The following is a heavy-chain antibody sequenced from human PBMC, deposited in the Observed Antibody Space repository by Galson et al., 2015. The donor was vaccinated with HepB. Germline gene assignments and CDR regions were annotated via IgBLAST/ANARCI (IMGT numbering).Heavy chain of an antibody. CDR1: GFTFTSFE. CDR3: ARVEGYRYFDY. D-gene: IGHD5-18*01. V-gene: IGHV3-48*03. J-gene: IGHJ4*02. Sequence: SLRLSCAASGFTFTSFEVNWVRQAPGRGLEWISYISVSGSTTYYADSAKGRFTISRDNAKNSLYLQMNSLRAEDSAVYYRARVEGYRYFDYWGQGTLVTVSS. CDR2: ISVSGSTT.